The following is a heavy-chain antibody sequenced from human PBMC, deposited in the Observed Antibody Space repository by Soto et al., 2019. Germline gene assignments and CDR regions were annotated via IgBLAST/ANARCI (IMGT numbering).Heavy chain of an antibody. CDR3: ATDAPSGGYYSRDY. V-gene: IGHV1-24*01. CDR1: GYSLTELA. D-gene: IGHD3-22*01. Sequence: GASVKVSCKLSGYSLTELAIHWVRQAPGKGLEWMGGFDPQDGETIYAQKFQGSVTMTEDTSTDTAYMELSSLRSEDTAVYYCATDAPSGGYYSRDYWGQGTLVTVSS. J-gene: IGHJ4*02. CDR2: FDPQDGET.